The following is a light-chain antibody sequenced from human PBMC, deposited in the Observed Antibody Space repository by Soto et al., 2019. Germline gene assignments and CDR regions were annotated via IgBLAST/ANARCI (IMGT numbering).Light chain of an antibody. CDR2: WAS. CDR1: QSVFYSTNNKNY. Sequence: DIVMTQSPDSLAVSLGERATINCKSSQSVFYSTNNKNYLTWYQQKPGQPPRLLIYWASTRESGVPDRFSGSGSGTDFTLTISSLKAEDVAVYYCHQYYSAPYTFGQGTKLEIK. J-gene: IGKJ2*01. CDR3: HQYYSAPYT. V-gene: IGKV4-1*01.